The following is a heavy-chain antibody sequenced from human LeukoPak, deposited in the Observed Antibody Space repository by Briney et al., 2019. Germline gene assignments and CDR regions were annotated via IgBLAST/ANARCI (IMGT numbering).Heavy chain of an antibody. Sequence: SETLSLTCTVSGGSISSSSYYWGWIRQPPGKGLEWIGSIYYSGSTYYNPSLKSRVTISVDTSKNQFSLKLNSVTAADTAVYYCARGRAQWLVSAPPDYWGQGTLVTVSS. CDR3: ARGRAQWLVSAPPDY. CDR2: IYYSGST. V-gene: IGHV4-39*07. J-gene: IGHJ4*02. D-gene: IGHD6-19*01. CDR1: GGSISSSSYY.